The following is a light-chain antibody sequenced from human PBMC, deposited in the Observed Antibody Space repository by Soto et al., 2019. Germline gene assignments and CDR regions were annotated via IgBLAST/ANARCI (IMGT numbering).Light chain of an antibody. V-gene: IGKV1-9*01. CDR1: LGISTY. J-gene: IGKJ3*01. CDR2: AAS. CDR3: QQGNTYT. Sequence: DIPLTQSPSFLSASVGARVTITCRASLGISTYLAWYQQKPGKAPNLLIYAASTLQSGVPSRFSGSGSGTEFTLTISSLQPEDFATYYCQQGNTYTFGPGTKVDIK.